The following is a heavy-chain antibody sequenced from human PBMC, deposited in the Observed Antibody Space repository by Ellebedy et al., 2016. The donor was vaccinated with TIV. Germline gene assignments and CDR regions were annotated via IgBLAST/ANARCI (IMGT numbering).Heavy chain of an antibody. CDR3: AKTSWGCSGGTCYWSFGMDV. Sequence: GGSLRLSCAASGFTFSSYGMHWVRQAPGRGLEWVAVILYDGSNKYYADSVKGRFTISRDNSMNTLYLQMNSLKTEDTAVYYCAKTSWGCSGGTCYWSFGMDVWGQGTTVTVSS. V-gene: IGHV3-30*18. CDR2: ILYDGSNK. D-gene: IGHD2-15*01. J-gene: IGHJ6*02. CDR1: GFTFSSYG.